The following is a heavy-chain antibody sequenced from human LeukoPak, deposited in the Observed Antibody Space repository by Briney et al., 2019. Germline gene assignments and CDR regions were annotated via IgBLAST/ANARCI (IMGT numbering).Heavy chain of an antibody. D-gene: IGHD6-13*01. CDR2: ISSSSSYI. J-gene: IGHJ6*03. V-gene: IGHV3-21*04. CDR1: GFTFSSYS. CDR3: AKVGGGSSWYNYYYYMDV. Sequence: GGSLRLSCAASGFTFSSYSMNWVRQAPGKGLEWVSSISSSSSYIYYADSVKGRFTISRDNAKNSLYLQMNSLRAEDTAVYYCAKVGGGSSWYNYYYYMDVWGKGTTVTVSS.